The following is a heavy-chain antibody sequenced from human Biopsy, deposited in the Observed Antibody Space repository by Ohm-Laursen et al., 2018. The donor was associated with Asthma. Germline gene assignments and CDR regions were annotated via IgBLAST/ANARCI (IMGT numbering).Heavy chain of an antibody. V-gene: IGHV1-69*13. J-gene: IGHJ4*02. Sequence: SVKVSCKSSGGTFNTYVIGWVRQAPGQGLEWMGGINPVFGTTTYPQKFQDRVTITADDSTSTVYMELSSLRSEDTAVYYCARKAGSCISRTCYSLDFWGQGTLVTVSS. CDR1: GGTFNTYV. CDR2: INPVFGTT. D-gene: IGHD2-2*01. CDR3: ARKAGSCISRTCYSLDF.